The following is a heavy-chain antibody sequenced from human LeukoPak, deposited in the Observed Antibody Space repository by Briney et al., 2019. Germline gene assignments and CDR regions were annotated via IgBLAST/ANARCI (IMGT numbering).Heavy chain of an antibody. CDR1: GYTFTSYA. CDR3: AAGIAVAGYDALDI. CDR2: INAGNGNT. J-gene: IGHJ3*02. Sequence: ASVTVSCKASGYTFTSYAMHWVRQAPGQRLGWMGWINAGNGNTKYSQKFQGRVTITRDTSASTAYMELSSLRSEDTAVYYSAAGIAVAGYDALDIWGQGTMVTVSS. D-gene: IGHD6-19*01. V-gene: IGHV1-3*01.